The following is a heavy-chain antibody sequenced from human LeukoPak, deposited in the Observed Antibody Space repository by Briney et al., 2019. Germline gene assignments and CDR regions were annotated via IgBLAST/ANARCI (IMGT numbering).Heavy chain of an antibody. Sequence: ASVTVSCKASGYTFTSYDINWERQAAGRGLEWMGWMNPNSGNTGYAQKFQGRVTMTRNTSISTAYMELSSLRSEDTAVYYSARGGTTSIAASEYWGQGTLVTVSS. V-gene: IGHV1-8*01. D-gene: IGHD6-25*01. J-gene: IGHJ4*02. CDR1: GYTFTSYD. CDR2: MNPNSGNT. CDR3: ARGGTTSIAASEY.